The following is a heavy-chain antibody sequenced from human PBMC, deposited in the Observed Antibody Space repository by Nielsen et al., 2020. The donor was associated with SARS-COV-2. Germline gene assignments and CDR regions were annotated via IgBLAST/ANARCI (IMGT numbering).Heavy chain of an antibody. CDR2: INGSGSG. D-gene: IGHD5-18*01. V-gene: IGHV4-34*01. CDR3: ARHFGATVNTAMARYYFDY. CDR1: GGTLNGFH. J-gene: IGHJ4*02. Sequence: SETLSLTCVVFGGTLNGFHWKWIRQTPGKGLEWIGEINGSGSGNYNPSLKSRVTISVDTSKNQFSLKLSSVTAADTAVYYCARHFGATVNTAMARYYFDYWGQGTLVTVSS.